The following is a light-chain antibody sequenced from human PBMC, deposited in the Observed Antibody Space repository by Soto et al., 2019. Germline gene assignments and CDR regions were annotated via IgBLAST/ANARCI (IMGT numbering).Light chain of an antibody. CDR2: AAS. CDR1: QSIGNF. J-gene: IGKJ3*01. V-gene: IGKV1-39*01. CDR3: QQSYTSPAFT. Sequence: DIQMTQSPSSLSASIGDRVSITCRASQSIGNFLNWYQQKPGKVPKLLIYAASNLHSGVPSRFSGSGSGTEFTLTISSLQLDDFAAYYCQQSYTSPAFTFGPWTRVNAK.